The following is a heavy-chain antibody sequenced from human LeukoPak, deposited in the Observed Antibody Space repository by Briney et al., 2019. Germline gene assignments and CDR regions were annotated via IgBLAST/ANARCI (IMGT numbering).Heavy chain of an antibody. CDR3: AKDRESNIVLVPAAVDY. CDR2: IRYDGTNK. CDR1: GFTFSSYG. V-gene: IGHV3-30*02. Sequence: PGGSLRLSCAASGFTFSSYGMHWVRQAPGKGLEWVAFIRYDGTNKYYADSVKGRFTISRDNSKNTLYLQMNSLRAEDTAVYYCAKDRESNIVLVPAAVDYWGQGTLVTVSS. J-gene: IGHJ4*02. D-gene: IGHD2-2*01.